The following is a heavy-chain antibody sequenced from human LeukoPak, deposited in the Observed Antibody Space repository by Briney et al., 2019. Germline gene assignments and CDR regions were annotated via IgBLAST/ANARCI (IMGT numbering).Heavy chain of an antibody. CDR1: GFTFSSYA. CDR2: ISGSGGST. Sequence: GGSLRLSCAASGFTFSSYAMSWVRQAPGKGLEWVSAISGSGGSTYYADSVKGRFTISRDDSKNTLYLLMDSLRAEDTAVYFCTKGSAGGRPYYFDNWGQGTLVTVSS. J-gene: IGHJ4*02. D-gene: IGHD2-15*01. CDR3: TKGSAGGRPYYFDN. V-gene: IGHV3-23*01.